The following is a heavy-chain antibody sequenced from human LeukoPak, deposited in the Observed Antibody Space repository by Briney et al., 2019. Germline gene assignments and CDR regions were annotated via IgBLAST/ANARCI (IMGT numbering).Heavy chain of an antibody. J-gene: IGHJ4*02. CDR2: IYYSGTT. V-gene: IGHV4-39*01. CDR3: ARHFSGDLYYFDY. CDR1: GDSISSSRYY. Sequence: PSETLSLTCTVSGDSISSSRYYWGWIRQPPGKGLEWIGTIYYSGTTYYNPSLRSRVTVSVDTSNNHFSLKLSSVTAADTAVYYCARHFSGDLYYFDYWGQGTLVTVSS. D-gene: IGHD4-17*01.